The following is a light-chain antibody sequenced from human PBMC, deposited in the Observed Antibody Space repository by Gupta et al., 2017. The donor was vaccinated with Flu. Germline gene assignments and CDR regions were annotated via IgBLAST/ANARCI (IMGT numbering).Light chain of an antibody. V-gene: IGKV1-33*01. CDR1: QDITKN. CDR2: DAS. Sequence: DIQLTQSPSSLSASVGGKVSIYCQASQDITKNLNWFQQKSGRPPKLLIYDASKLQSGVPSRFSGSGSGTLFTLTLNNVQPEDVASYFCQQFDNLPYTFGQGTILEI. J-gene: IGKJ2*01. CDR3: QQFDNLPYT.